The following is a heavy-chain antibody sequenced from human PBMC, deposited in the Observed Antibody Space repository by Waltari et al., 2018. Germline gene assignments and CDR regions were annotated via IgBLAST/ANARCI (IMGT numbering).Heavy chain of an antibody. V-gene: IGHV1-2*06. Sequence: QGQLVQSGAEVKKPGASLKVSCKASEYIFTAFYIHWVRQAPGRGLEWMGLINPNAGGTNLAESFQGRVTVTTETAITTTYMELTRLTSAAAAMYYCATVSSVGAPSFAFDIWGQGTMVTVSS. CDR2: INPNAGGT. D-gene: IGHD1-26*01. CDR1: EYIFTAFY. J-gene: IGHJ3*02. CDR3: ATVSSVGAPSFAFDI.